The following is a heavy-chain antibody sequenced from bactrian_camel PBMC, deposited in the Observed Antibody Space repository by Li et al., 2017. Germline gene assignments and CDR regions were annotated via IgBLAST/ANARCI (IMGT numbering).Heavy chain of an antibody. CDR1: GFTFSSYA. J-gene: IGHJ4*01. CDR3: AADNVNLQLARHYSY. D-gene: IGHD7*01. Sequence: HVQLVESGGGLVQPGGSLRLSCTASGFTFSSYAMSWVRQAPGKGLEWVSSIYSDGSTTYYADSVKGRFTISRDDAKNTLYLQMNSLKPEDTAMYYCAADNVNLQLARHYSYWGQGTQVTVS. CDR2: IYSDGSTT. V-gene: IGHV3S7*01.